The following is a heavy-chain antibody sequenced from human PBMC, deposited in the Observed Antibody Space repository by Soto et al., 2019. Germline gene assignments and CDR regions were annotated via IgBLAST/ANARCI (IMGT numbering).Heavy chain of an antibody. V-gene: IGHV1-69*13. CDR2: IIPIFGTA. J-gene: IGHJ3*02. CDR1: GGTFSSYA. CDR3: ASLNDYGDVEAFDI. Sequence: SVKVSCKASGGTFSSYAISWVRQAPGQGLEWMGGIIPIFGTANYAQKFQGRVTITADESTSTAYMELSSLRSEDTAVYYCASLNDYGDVEAFDIWGQGTMVTVSS. D-gene: IGHD4-17*01.